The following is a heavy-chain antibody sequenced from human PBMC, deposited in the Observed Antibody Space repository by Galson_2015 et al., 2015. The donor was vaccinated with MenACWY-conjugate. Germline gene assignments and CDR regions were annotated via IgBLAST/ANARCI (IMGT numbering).Heavy chain of an antibody. CDR1: GYSFTSYY. V-gene: IGHV5-51*01. J-gene: IGHJ4*02. Sequence: QSGAEVKKPGESLKISCKGSGYSFTSYYIGWVRQMPGKGLEWMGIINPGDSDTRYRPSFQGQVTISADKSISTAYLQWSSLKASDTAIYYCARQNEDSSGWKEFDYWGQGPRSPSPQ. CDR2: INPGDSDT. D-gene: IGHD6-19*01. CDR3: ARQNEDSSGWKEFDY.